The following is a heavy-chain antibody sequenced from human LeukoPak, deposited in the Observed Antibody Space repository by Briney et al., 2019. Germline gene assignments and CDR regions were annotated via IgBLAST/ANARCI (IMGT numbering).Heavy chain of an antibody. CDR3: TTEALGGYSYGYSDFDY. CDR1: GLTVTNAW. D-gene: IGHD5-18*01. Sequence: PGGSLRLSCAASGLTVTNAWMSWVRQAPGKGLEWVGRIKSKTDGGTTDYAAPVKGRFTISRDDSKNTLYLQMNSLKTEDTAVYYCTTEALGGYSYGYSDFDYWGQGTLVTVSS. J-gene: IGHJ4*02. CDR2: IKSKTDGGTT. V-gene: IGHV3-15*01.